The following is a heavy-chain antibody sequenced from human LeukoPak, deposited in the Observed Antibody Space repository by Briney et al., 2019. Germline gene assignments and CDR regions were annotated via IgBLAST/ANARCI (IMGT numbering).Heavy chain of an antibody. CDR2: ISGSGGST. V-gene: IGHV3-23*01. Sequence: VRSLRLSCAASGFTFSSYAMSWVRQAPGKGLEWVSAISGSGGSTYYADSVKGRFTISRDNSKNTLYLQMNSLRAEDTAVYYCAIYSLSMYTHYYYGMDVWGQGTTVTVSS. CDR3: AIYSLSMYTHYYYGMDV. J-gene: IGHJ6*02. D-gene: IGHD2-15*01. CDR1: GFTFSSYA.